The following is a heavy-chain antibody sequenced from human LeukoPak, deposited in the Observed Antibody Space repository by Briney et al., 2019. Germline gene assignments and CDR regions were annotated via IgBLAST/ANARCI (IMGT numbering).Heavy chain of an antibody. Sequence: GGSLRLSCAASGFTFSSYWMHWVRQAPGKGLGWVSRINTDGSSTSYADSVKGRFTISRDNAKNTLYLQMNSLRDEDTAVYHCARDRKSSGLPFDYWGQGTLVTVSS. V-gene: IGHV3-74*01. CDR1: GFTFSSYW. J-gene: IGHJ4*02. D-gene: IGHD6-19*01. CDR3: ARDRKSSGLPFDY. CDR2: INTDGSST.